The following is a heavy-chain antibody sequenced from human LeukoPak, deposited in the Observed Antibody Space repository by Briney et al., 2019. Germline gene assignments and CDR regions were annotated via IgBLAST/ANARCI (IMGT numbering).Heavy chain of an antibody. CDR1: GFTFSSYA. CDR2: ISGSGGST. Sequence: GGSLRLSCAASGFTFSSYAMSWVRQAPWKGLEGVSAISGSGGSTFYADTVKGRFTISRDNSKNTLYLQMNSLSAEDTAVYYCAKDHPRYYDILTGYYRGAHGFDYWGQGTLVTVSS. CDR3: AKDHPRYYDILTGYYRGAHGFDY. J-gene: IGHJ4*02. V-gene: IGHV3-23*01. D-gene: IGHD3-9*01.